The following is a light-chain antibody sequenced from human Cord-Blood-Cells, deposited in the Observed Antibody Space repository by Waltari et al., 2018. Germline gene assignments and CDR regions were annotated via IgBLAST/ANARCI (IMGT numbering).Light chain of an antibody. V-gene: IGKV1-16*01. CDR1: QGISNY. CDR3: QPDKSSPYT. Sequence: DIQITQSPSSLSASVGDRVTITCRASQGISNYLAWFQQKPGKAPKSLIYAASSLQSGVPSPFSRSGSVTDFAITISSLQPEVFATYNCQPDKSSPYTFGQRTKLEIK. CDR2: AAS. J-gene: IGKJ2*01.